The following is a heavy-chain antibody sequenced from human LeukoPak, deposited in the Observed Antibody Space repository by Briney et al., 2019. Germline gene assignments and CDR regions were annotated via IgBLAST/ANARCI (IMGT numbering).Heavy chain of an antibody. CDR1: GFTVSSNY. J-gene: IGHJ4*02. Sequence: GGSLRLSCAVSGFTVSSNYMSWVRQAPGKGLEWVSVIYGGGSTYYADSVKGRFTISRDNSKNTLYLQMNSLRAEDTAVYYCARAASVAGAYALNHWGQGTLVTVSS. D-gene: IGHD6-19*01. CDR3: ARAASVAGAYALNH. V-gene: IGHV3-66*01. CDR2: IYGGGST.